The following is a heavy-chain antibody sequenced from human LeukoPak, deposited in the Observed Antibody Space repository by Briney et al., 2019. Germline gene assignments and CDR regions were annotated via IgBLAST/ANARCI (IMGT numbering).Heavy chain of an antibody. CDR1: GGSFSGYY. V-gene: IGHV4-34*01. Sequence: SETLSLTCAVYGGSFSGYYWSWIRQPPGKGLEWIGEINHSGSTNYNPSLKSRVTISVDTSKNQFSLKLSSVTAADTAVCYCARGRVARYYDFWSGYPPRFDYWGQGTLVTVSS. D-gene: IGHD3-3*01. J-gene: IGHJ4*02. CDR2: INHSGST. CDR3: ARGRVARYYDFWSGYPPRFDY.